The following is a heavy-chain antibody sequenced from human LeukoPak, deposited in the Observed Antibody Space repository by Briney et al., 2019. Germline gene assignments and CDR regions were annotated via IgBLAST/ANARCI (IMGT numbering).Heavy chain of an antibody. CDR1: GVSISSSSYY. J-gene: IGHJ4*02. Sequence: SETLSLTCTVSGVSISSSSYYWGWIRQPPGKGLEWIGSIYYRGNTYYNPSLKSRVTISVDTSKNQFSLKLSSVTAADTAVYYCARDRPGGSGSYWSHFDYWGQGTLVTVSS. CDR3: ARDRPGGSGSYWSHFDY. V-gene: IGHV4-39*02. CDR2: IYYRGNT. D-gene: IGHD3-10*01.